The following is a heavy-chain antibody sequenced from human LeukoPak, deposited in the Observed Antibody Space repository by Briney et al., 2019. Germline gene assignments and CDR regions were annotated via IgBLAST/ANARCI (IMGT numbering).Heavy chain of an antibody. D-gene: IGHD3-10*01. CDR2: IRQDGSDK. J-gene: IGHJ4*02. Sequence: GGSLRLSCAASGFTFSAYWMSWVRQAPGKGLEWVANIRQDGSDKNYVDSMKGRFTISRDNAKNSLYLQVSSLRAEDTAFYYCVRESRSSGNSYWGQGTLVTVSS. V-gene: IGHV3-7*05. CDR1: GFTFSAYW. CDR3: VRESRSSGNSY.